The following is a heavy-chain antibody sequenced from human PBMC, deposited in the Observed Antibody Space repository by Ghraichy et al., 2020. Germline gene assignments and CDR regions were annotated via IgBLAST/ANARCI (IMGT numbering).Heavy chain of an antibody. J-gene: IGHJ4*02. V-gene: IGHV3-64*01. CDR1: GFTFSSYA. CDR2: ISSNGGST. CDR3: ASGTEPYSSSWYYFDY. D-gene: IGHD6-13*01. Sequence: GGSLRLSCAASGFTFSSYAMHWVRQAPGKGLEYVSAISSNGGSTYYANSVKGRFTISRDNSKNTLYLQMGSLRAEDMAVYYCASGTEPYSSSWYYFDYWGQGTLVTVSS.